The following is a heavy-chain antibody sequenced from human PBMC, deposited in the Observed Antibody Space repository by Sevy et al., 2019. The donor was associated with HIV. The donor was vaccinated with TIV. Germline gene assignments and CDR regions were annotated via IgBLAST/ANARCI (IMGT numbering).Heavy chain of an antibody. V-gene: IGHV3-64D*06. CDR3: VNGPRHEYSNYGLDY. J-gene: IGHJ4*02. CDR1: GFSFSGYA. Sequence: GGSLRLSCSASGFSFSGYAMYWVRQAPGKGPECVSTISKDGGTTYYADSVKGRFTIFRDNSKNTLCLQMSSLRAEDTALYYCVNGPRHEYSNYGLDYWGQGTVVTVSS. CDR2: ISKDGGTT. D-gene: IGHD4-4*01.